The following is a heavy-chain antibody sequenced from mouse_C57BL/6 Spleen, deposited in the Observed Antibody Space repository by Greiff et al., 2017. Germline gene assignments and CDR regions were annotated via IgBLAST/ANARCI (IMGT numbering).Heavy chain of an antibody. CDR2: IHPNSGST. J-gene: IGHJ4*01. V-gene: IGHV1-64*01. Sequence: VQLQQPGAELVKPGASVKLSCKASGYTFTSSWMHWVKQRPGQGLEWIGMIHPNSGSTNYNEKFKSKATLTADTSSSTAYMQLSSLTSEDTAVYYCARKGLTTYYAMDYWGQGTSVTVSS. CDR3: ARKGLTTYYAMDY. CDR1: GYTFTSSW. D-gene: IGHD1-1*01.